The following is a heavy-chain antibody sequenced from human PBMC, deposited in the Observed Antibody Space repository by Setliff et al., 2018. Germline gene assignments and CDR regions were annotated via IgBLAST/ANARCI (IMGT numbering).Heavy chain of an antibody. D-gene: IGHD2-21*01. CDR3: ARNIPWTQPIGY. Sequence: PGGSLRLSCAASGFTFSSYGMHWVRQAPGKGLEWVAVIWYDGTNKYYADSVKGRFTISRDNAKNSLYLQMNSLRAEDTAVYYCARNIPWTQPIGYWGQGTLVTVSS. CDR1: GFTFSSYG. V-gene: IGHV3-33*01. CDR2: IWYDGTNK. J-gene: IGHJ4*02.